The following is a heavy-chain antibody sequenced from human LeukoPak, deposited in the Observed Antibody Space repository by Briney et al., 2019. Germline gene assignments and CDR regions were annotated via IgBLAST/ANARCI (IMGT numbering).Heavy chain of an antibody. J-gene: IGHJ5*02. Sequence: PGGSLRLSCAASGFTFSSYWMHWVRQAPGKGLVWVSRINSDGSSTSYADSVKGRFTISRDNAKNTLYLQMNGLRAEDTAVYYCAREPEGFWSGGWFDPWGQGTLVTVSS. CDR2: INSDGSST. CDR1: GFTFSSYW. CDR3: AREPEGFWSGGWFDP. D-gene: IGHD3-3*01. V-gene: IGHV3-74*01.